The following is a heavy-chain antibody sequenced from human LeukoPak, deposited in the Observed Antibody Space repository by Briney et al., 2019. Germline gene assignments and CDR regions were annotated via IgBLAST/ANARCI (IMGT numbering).Heavy chain of an antibody. Sequence: EASVKVSCKASGYTFTSYGISWVRQAPGQGLEWMGWISAYNGNTNYAQKLQGRVTMTTDTSTSTAYMELRSLRSDDTAVYYCARVNTPWIQLPVYAFDIWGQGTMVTVSS. CDR1: GYTFTSYG. V-gene: IGHV1-18*01. J-gene: IGHJ3*02. D-gene: IGHD5-18*01. CDR2: ISAYNGNT. CDR3: ARVNTPWIQLPVYAFDI.